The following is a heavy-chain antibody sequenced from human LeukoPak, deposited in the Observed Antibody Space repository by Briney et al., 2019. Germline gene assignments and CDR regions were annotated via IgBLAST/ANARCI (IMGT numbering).Heavy chain of an antibody. D-gene: IGHD1-7*01. J-gene: IGHJ4*02. CDR3: AKGSVAWANWNYYFDY. V-gene: IGHV3-7*01. CDR1: GFTFSSYW. Sequence: PGGSLRLSCAASGFTFSSYWMSWVRQAPGKGLEWVANIKQDGSEKYYVDSVKGRFTISRDNAKNSLYLQMNSLRAEDTAVYYCAKGSVAWANWNYYFDYWGQGTLVTVSS. CDR2: IKQDGSEK.